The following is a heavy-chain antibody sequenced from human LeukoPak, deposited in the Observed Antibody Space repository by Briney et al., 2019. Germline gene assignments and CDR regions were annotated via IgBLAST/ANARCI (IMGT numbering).Heavy chain of an antibody. J-gene: IGHJ1*01. Sequence: SVKVSCKASGGTFSSYAISWVRQAPGQGLEWMGGIIPIFGTANYAQKFQGRVTITADKSTSTAYMELSSLRSDDTAVYYCARPTYDSSDYEYFQHWGQGTLVTVSS. CDR2: IIPIFGTA. CDR1: GGTFSSYA. CDR3: ARPTYDSSDYEYFQH. D-gene: IGHD3-22*01. V-gene: IGHV1-69*06.